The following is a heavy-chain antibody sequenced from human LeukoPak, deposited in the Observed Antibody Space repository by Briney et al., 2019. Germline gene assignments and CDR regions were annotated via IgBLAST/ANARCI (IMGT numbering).Heavy chain of an antibody. Sequence: GGSLRLSCAASGFTFSSYVMSWVRQAPGKGLEWVSAISGSGGSTYYADSVKGRFTISRDNSKNTLYLQMNSLRAEDTAVYYCAKGNPLGYYYGSGSYSYWGQGTLVTVSS. V-gene: IGHV3-23*01. CDR3: AKGNPLGYYYGSGSYSY. D-gene: IGHD3-10*01. CDR2: ISGSGGST. J-gene: IGHJ4*02. CDR1: GFTFSSYV.